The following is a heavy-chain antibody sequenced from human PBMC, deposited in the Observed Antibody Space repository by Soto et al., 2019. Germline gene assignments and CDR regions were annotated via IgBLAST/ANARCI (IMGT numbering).Heavy chain of an antibody. CDR2: INPNSGGT. J-gene: IGHJ6*02. CDR3: ARVSWTMVRGVIIRDYYCMDV. CDR1: GYTFTGYY. Sequence: ASVKVSCKASGYTFTGYYMHWVRQAPGQGLEWMGWINPNSGGTNYAQKFQGRVTMTRDTSISTAYMELSRLRSDDTAVYYCARVSWTMVRGVIIRDYYCMDVWGQGTTVTVSS. D-gene: IGHD3-10*01. V-gene: IGHV1-2*02.